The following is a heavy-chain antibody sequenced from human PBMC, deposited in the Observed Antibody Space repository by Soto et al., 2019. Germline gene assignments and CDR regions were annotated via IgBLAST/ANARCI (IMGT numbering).Heavy chain of an antibody. Sequence: GESLKISCKGSGYTFTTFWISWARQMPGKGLEWMGRIDPSDSYTNYSPSFQGHVTISADKSISTAYLQWGSLKASDTAIYYCARLYCSSTTCDSWFDPWGQGTLVTVSS. V-gene: IGHV5-10-1*01. D-gene: IGHD2-2*01. J-gene: IGHJ5*02. CDR1: GYTFTTFW. CDR3: ARLYCSSTTCDSWFDP. CDR2: IDPSDSYT.